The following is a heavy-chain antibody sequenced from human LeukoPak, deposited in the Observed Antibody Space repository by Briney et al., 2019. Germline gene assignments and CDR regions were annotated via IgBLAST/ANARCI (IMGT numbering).Heavy chain of an antibody. CDR3: AKGPTVYVVDY. CDR2: ISGSCGTT. J-gene: IGHJ4*02. CDR1: GFTFSSYA. V-gene: IGHV3-23*01. Sequence: AGGSLRPSCAAPGFTFSSYAMSWVRQAPGKGLEWVSSISGSCGTTYCADSVKGRFTITRDNYKNTLYLQMNSLRAEDTAVYYCAKGPTVYVVDYWGQGTLVTVSS. D-gene: IGHD5/OR15-5a*01.